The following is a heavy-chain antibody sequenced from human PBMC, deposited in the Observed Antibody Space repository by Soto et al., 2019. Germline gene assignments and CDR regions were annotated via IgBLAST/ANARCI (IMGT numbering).Heavy chain of an antibody. V-gene: IGHV3-33*01. J-gene: IGHJ5*02. CDR1: GFTFSSYG. D-gene: IGHD2-15*01. CDR3: ARDNCSGGSCQRDWFDP. Sequence: GGSLRLSCAASGFTFSSYGMHWVRQDPGKGLEWVAVIWYDGSNKYYADSVKGRFTISRDNSKNTLYLQMNSLRAEDTAVYYRARDNCSGGSCQRDWFDPWGQGTLVTVSS. CDR2: IWYDGSNK.